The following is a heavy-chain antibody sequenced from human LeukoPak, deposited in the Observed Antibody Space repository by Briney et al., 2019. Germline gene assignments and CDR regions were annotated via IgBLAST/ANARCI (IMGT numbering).Heavy chain of an antibody. CDR1: GGSISSGRYY. J-gene: IGHJ4*02. CDR2: IYTSGST. Sequence: SETLSLTCTVSGGSISSGRYYWSWIRQPAGKGLEWIGRIYTSGSTNYNPSLKSRVTISVDTSKNQFSLKLSSVTAADTAVYYCARASYYFNSAGYHTYYFDYWGQGILVTVSS. CDR3: ARASYYFNSAGYHTYYFDY. D-gene: IGHD3-22*01. V-gene: IGHV4-61*02.